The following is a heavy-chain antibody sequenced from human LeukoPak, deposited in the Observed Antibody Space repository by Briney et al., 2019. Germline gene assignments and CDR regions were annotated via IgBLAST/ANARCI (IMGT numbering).Heavy chain of an antibody. V-gene: IGHV3-21*01. CDR1: GFTFSSYS. CDR2: ISGSSSYI. D-gene: IGHD6-19*01. Sequence: GGSLRLSCAASGFTFSSYSMSWVRQAPGRGLEWVTSISGSSSYINYADSVKGRFTISRDNAQNSLFLQLNSLRAEDTAVYYCARDPYSSGWYKDAFDIWGQGTMVTVSS. CDR3: ARDPYSSGWYKDAFDI. J-gene: IGHJ3*02.